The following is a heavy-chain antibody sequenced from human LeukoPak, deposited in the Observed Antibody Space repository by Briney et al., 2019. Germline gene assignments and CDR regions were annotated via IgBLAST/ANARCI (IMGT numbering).Heavy chain of an antibody. CDR3: ARLLGPMVARGYFDF. Sequence: GESLKISCKGSGYRVTSDWIGWVRQMPGKGLEWMGIIYPGDSDTRYSPSFQGQVTISADKSISTAYLQWSSLRASDTAMYYCARLLGPMVARGYFDFWGQGTLVTVSS. D-gene: IGHD2-15*01. J-gene: IGHJ4*02. CDR2: IYPGDSDT. V-gene: IGHV5-51*01. CDR1: GYRVTSDW.